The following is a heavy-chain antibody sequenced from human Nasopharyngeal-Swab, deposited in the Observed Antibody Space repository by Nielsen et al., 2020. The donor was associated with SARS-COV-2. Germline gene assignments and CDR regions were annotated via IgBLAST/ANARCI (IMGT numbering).Heavy chain of an antibody. CDR3: AKDRGFDISGSKGIDY. D-gene: IGHD3-22*01. V-gene: IGHV3-23*01. Sequence: GESLKISCAASGFTFSNYAISWVRQAPGKGLEWVSAIIGSGGATYYSKSVKGRFTLSRDNSKNTLYLQMNSLRVEDTALYYCAKDRGFDISGSKGIDYWGRGILVTVSS. CDR2: IIGSGGAT. CDR1: GFTFSNYA. J-gene: IGHJ4*02.